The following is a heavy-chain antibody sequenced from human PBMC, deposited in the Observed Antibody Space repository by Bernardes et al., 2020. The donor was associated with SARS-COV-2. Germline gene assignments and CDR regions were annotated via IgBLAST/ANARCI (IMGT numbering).Heavy chain of an antibody. CDR1: GYTFTSYA. Sequence: ASVKVSCKASGYTFTSYAISWVRQAPGQGLEWMGWISGYSGNTKYAQKLQGRVTVTTDTSTTTAYMELRSLRSDDTAVYYCARGGGSSSWGNWFDPWGQGTLVTVSS. CDR2: ISGYSGNT. V-gene: IGHV1-18*01. D-gene: IGHD6-13*01. J-gene: IGHJ5*02. CDR3: ARGGGSSSWGNWFDP.